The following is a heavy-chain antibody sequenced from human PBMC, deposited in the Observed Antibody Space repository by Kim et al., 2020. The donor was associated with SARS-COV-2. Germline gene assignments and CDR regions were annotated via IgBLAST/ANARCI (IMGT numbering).Heavy chain of an antibody. V-gene: IGHV3-49*03. D-gene: IGHD3-10*01. CDR2: IRNSALCETA. J-gene: IGHJ6*02. CDR3: TRSDIFLWFGESVDV. Sequence: GGSLRLSCTASGFTFSDHTLHWFRQAPGKGLEWVGFIRNSALCETAEYAASVKGRFIMSRDDSKGIVYLQMNSLKIEDTATYFCTRSDIFLWFGESVDVWGQGTTVAVSS. CDR1: GFTFSDHT.